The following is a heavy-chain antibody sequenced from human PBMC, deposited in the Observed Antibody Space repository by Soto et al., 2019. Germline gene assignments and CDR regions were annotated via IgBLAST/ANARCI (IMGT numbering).Heavy chain of an antibody. J-gene: IGHJ4*02. V-gene: IGHV3-48*03. CDR2: ITGSGGVT. CDR3: AKVAPFILGSPF. D-gene: IGHD2-21*01. CDR1: GFDFSGSE. Sequence: EVNLVESGGALVQPGGSLRLSCTASGFDFSGSEMNWFRQAAGKGLEWVAYITGSGGVTFHADSVKGRFSISRDNAKNSLFLDMGDLTADDTGVYYCAKVAPFILGSPFWGQGTLVTVSS.